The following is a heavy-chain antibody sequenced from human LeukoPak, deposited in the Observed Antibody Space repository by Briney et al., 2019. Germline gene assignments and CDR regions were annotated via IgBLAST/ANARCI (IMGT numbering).Heavy chain of an antibody. CDR2: INTDGTVT. J-gene: IGHJ4*02. V-gene: IGHV3-74*01. D-gene: IGHD6-19*01. CDR1: GLAFSKYW. CDR3: ATKQWLAPPPDS. Sequence: GGSLRLSCAASGLAFSKYWMLWVRQAPGKGLDTVSRINTDGTVTTYADSVKGRFTVSRDNADNTMFLQMNSVRDEDTAVYYCATKQWLAPPPDSWGQGTPVTVSS.